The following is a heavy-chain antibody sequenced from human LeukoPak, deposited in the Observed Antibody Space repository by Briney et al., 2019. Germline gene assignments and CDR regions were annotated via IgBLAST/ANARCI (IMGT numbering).Heavy chain of an antibody. V-gene: IGHV3-7*03. CDR1: GFTFSNFW. CDR3: ARGLRSLLYYYGMDV. D-gene: IGHD2-21*01. CDR2: IKQDETEK. Sequence: GSLRLSCTASGFTFSNFWMGWVRQAPGEGLEWVANIKQDETEKFYLGSVKGRFTISRDNAKNSLYLQMNSLRAEDTAVYYCARGLRSLLYYYGMDVWGQGTTVTVSS. J-gene: IGHJ6*02.